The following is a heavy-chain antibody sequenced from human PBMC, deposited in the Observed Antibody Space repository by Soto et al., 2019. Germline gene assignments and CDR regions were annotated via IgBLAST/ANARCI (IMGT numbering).Heavy chain of an antibody. CDR2: IYYSGST. CDR1: GGSISSYY. V-gene: IGHV4-59*01. J-gene: IGHJ4*02. D-gene: IGHD3-9*01. Sequence: SGTLSLTCTVSGGSISSYYWSWIQQPPGKGLEWIGYIYYSGSTNYNPSLKSRVTISVDTSENQFSLKLSSVTAADTAVYYCARRRTHYDILTGYQGYYFDYWGQGTLVTVSS. CDR3: ARRRTHYDILTGYQGYYFDY.